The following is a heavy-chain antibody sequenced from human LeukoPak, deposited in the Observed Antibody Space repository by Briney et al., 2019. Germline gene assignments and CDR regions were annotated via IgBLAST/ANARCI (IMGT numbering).Heavy chain of an antibody. Sequence: GGSLRLSCAASGFTFSSYGMHWVRQVPGKGLEWVAVIWYDGSNKYYADSVKGRFTISRDNSKNTLYLQMNSLRAEDTAVYYCAMSSGGQHYFDYWGQGTLVTVSS. J-gene: IGHJ4*02. V-gene: IGHV3-33*01. CDR3: AMSSGGQHYFDY. CDR1: GFTFSSYG. CDR2: IWYDGSNK. D-gene: IGHD2-15*01.